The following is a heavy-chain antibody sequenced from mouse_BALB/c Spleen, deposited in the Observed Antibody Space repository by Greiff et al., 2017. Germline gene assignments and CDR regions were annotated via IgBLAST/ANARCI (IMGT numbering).Heavy chain of an antibody. CDR3: ARRGSSYHY. D-gene: IGHD1-1*01. CDR2: INPSTGYT. J-gene: IGHJ2*01. Sequence: VQLQESGAELAKPGASVKMSCKASGYTFTSYWMHWVKQRPGQGLEWIGYINPSTGYTEYNQKFKDKATLTADKSSSTAYMQLSSLTSEDSAVYYCARRGSSYHYWGQGTTLTVSS. V-gene: IGHV1-7*01. CDR1: GYTFTSYW.